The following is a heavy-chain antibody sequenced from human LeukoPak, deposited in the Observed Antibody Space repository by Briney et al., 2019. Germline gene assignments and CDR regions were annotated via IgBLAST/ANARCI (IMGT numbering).Heavy chain of an antibody. CDR2: IYTSGST. Sequence: SETLSLTCTVSGGSISSYYWSWIRQPAGKGLEWIGRIYTSGSTNYNPSLKSRVTMSVDTSKNQFSLKLCSVTAADTAVYYCARVQARDYYYYYYMDVWGKGTTVTVSS. J-gene: IGHJ6*03. D-gene: IGHD3-10*01. V-gene: IGHV4-4*07. CDR1: GGSISSYY. CDR3: ARVQARDYYYYYYMDV.